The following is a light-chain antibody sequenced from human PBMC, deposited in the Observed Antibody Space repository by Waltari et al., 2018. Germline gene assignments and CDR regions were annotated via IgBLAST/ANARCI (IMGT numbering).Light chain of an antibody. V-gene: IGLV2-14*03. CDR1: PSDIGSDNY. Sequence: QSALTQPASVSASPGQSITISCTGTPSDIGSDNYVSWCQQHPGRAPKPMIYDVNNRPSGVSIRFSGSKSFNAASLTISGLQAEDEADYYCSSYTTNTRVFGGGTKLTV. J-gene: IGLJ2*01. CDR2: DVN. CDR3: SSYTTNTRV.